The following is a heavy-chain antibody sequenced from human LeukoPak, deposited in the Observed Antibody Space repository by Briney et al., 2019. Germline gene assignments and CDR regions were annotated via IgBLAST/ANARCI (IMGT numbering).Heavy chain of an antibody. CDR1: GGSISSGSYY. Sequence: PSQTLSLTCTVSGGSISSGSYYWSWIRQPAGKGLEWIGRIYASGSTNYNPSLKSRVTISVDTSKNQFSLKLSSVTAADTAVYYCARVGYYGVVRIFDYWGQGTLVTVSS. CDR2: IYASGST. V-gene: IGHV4-61*02. D-gene: IGHD3-10*01. J-gene: IGHJ4*02. CDR3: ARVGYYGVVRIFDY.